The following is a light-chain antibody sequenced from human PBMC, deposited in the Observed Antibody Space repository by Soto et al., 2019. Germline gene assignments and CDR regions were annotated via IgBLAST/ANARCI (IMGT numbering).Light chain of an antibody. J-gene: IGKJ4*01. CDR2: LGS. Sequence: DIVMTQSPLSLPVTPGEPASISCRSSQSLLHSNGYNYLDWYLQKPGQSPQLLIYLGSNRASGVPDRFCGSVSCTDFTLKISRVEADDVGVYYSLQALQTLTFGGGTKVEIK. V-gene: IGKV2-28*01. CDR3: LQALQTLT. CDR1: QSLLHSNGYNY.